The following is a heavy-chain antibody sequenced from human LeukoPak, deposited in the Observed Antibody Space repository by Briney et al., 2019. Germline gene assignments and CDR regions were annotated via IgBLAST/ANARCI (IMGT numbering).Heavy chain of an antibody. J-gene: IGHJ3*02. CDR1: GGSISSYY. CDR2: IYTSRST. Sequence: PSETLSLTCTVSGGSISSYYWSWIRQPAGKGLEGIGRIYTSRSTNYNPSLKSRVTMSVDTSKNQFSLKLSSVTAADTAVYYCARPGWGSGWYPDAFDIWGQGTMVTVSS. CDR3: ARPGWGSGWYPDAFDI. V-gene: IGHV4-4*07. D-gene: IGHD6-19*01.